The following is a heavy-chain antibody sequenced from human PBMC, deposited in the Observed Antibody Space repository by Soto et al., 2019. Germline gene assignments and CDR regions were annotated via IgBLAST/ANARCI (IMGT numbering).Heavy chain of an antibody. V-gene: IGHV3-23*01. J-gene: IGHJ4*02. D-gene: IGHD2-21*01. Sequence: EEQLLESGGGLVQPGGSLRLSCAVSGFTFRDYGMSWVRQAPGQGLEWVSAISGRGDRTYYADSVKGRFTISRDNSKNTLYLQMNTLRAEDTAIYFCAQDVFADSKPFDYWGQGTLVTVSS. CDR3: AQDVFADSKPFDY. CDR1: GFTFRDYG. CDR2: ISGRGDRT.